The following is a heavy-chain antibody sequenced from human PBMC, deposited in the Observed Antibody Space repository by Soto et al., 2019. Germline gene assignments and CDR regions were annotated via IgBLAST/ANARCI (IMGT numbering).Heavy chain of an antibody. J-gene: IGHJ4*02. CDR2: IYPGDSDT. V-gene: IGHV5-51*01. CDR3: ARHGSVDTAIGYFDY. Sequence: LGESLKISCKGSGYSFTSYWIGWVRQMPGKGLEWMGIIYPGDSDTRYSPSFQGQVTISADKSISTAYLQWSSLKASDTAMYYCARHGSVDTAIGYFDYWGQGTLVTVSS. CDR1: GYSFTSYW. D-gene: IGHD5-18*01.